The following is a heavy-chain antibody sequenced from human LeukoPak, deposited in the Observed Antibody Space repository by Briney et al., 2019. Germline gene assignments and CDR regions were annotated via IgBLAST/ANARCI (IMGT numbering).Heavy chain of an antibody. CDR1: GGSISSGGYS. CDR3: ARGDYYGSGSYNWFDP. Sequence: SETLSLTCAVSGGSISSGGYSWSWIRQPPGKGLEWIGYIYHSGSTNYNPSLKSRVTISVDTSKNQFSLKLSSVTAADTAVYYCARGDYYGSGSYNWFDPWGQGTLVTVSS. V-gene: IGHV4-30-2*01. CDR2: IYHSGST. J-gene: IGHJ5*02. D-gene: IGHD3-10*01.